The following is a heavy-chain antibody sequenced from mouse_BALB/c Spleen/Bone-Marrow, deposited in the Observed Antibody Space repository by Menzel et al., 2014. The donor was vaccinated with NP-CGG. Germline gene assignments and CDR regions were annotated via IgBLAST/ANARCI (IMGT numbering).Heavy chain of an antibody. CDR2: IDPENGNT. J-gene: IGHJ3*01. CDR1: GFNIKDYY. Sequence: EVNLVESGAELVRPGALVKLSRKASGFNIKDYYMHWVKQRPEQGLEWIGWIDPENGNTIYDPKFQGKASITADTSSNTAHLQLSSLTSEDTAVYYCAPIYDGYYVAWFAYWGQGTLVTVSA. V-gene: IGHV14-1*02. D-gene: IGHD2-3*01. CDR3: APIYDGYYVAWFAY.